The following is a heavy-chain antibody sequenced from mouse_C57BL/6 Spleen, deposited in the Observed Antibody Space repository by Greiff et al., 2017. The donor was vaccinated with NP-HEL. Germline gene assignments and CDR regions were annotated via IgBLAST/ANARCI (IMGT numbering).Heavy chain of an antibody. V-gene: IGHV5-4*01. CDR1: GFTFSSYA. CDR2: ISDGGSYT. Sequence: EVNLVESGGGLVKPGGSLKLSCAASGFTFSSYAMSWVRQTPEKRLEWVATISDGGSYTYYPDNVKGRFTISRDNAKNNLYLQMSHLKSEDTAMYYCAREGYYGSSSFDYWGQGTTLTVSS. CDR3: AREGYYGSSSFDY. J-gene: IGHJ2*01. D-gene: IGHD1-1*01.